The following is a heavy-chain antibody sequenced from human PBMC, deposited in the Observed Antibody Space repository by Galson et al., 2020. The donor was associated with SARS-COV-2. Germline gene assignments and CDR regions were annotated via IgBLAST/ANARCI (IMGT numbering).Heavy chain of an antibody. Sequence: SETLSLTCTVSGGSISSGDYYWSWIRQPPGKGLEWIGYIYYSGSTYYNPSLKSRVTISVDTSKNQFSLKLSSVTAADTAMYYCARAQTSLLWFGELLHYNFQHWGQGTLVTVSS. CDR1: GGSISSGDYY. CDR3: ARAQTSLLWFGELLHYNFQH. D-gene: IGHD3-10*01. CDR2: IYYSGST. V-gene: IGHV4-30-4*01. J-gene: IGHJ1*01.